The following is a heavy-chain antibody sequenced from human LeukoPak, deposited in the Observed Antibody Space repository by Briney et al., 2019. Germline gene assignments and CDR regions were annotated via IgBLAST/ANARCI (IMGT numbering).Heavy chain of an antibody. J-gene: IGHJ4*02. CDR1: GFTFSNAW. Sequence: PGGSLRLSCAASGFTFSNAWMSWVRQAPGKGLEWVSAISGSGGSTYYADSVKGQFTISRDNSKNTLYLQMNSLRAEDTAVYYCAKPDIRGYSYGFDLWGQGTLVTVSS. D-gene: IGHD5-18*01. CDR2: ISGSGGST. CDR3: AKPDIRGYSYGFDL. V-gene: IGHV3-23*01.